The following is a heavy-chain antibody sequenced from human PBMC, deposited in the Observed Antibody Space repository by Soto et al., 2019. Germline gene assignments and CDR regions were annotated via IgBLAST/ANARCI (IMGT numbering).Heavy chain of an antibody. CDR1: GGSISSSSYY. Sequence: PSETLSLTCTVSGGSISSSSYYWGWIRQPPGKGLEWIGSIYYSGSTYYNPSLKSRVTISVDTSKNQFSLKLSSVTAADTAVYYCEAVSGVGTQKEWFDPWGQGTLVTVSS. CDR2: IYYSGST. CDR3: EAVSGVGTQKEWFDP. D-gene: IGHD3-3*01. J-gene: IGHJ5*02. V-gene: IGHV4-39*01.